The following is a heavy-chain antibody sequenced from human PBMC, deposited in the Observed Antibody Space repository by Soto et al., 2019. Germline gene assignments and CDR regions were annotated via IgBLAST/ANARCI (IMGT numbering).Heavy chain of an antibody. J-gene: IGHJ6*02. CDR2: IWYDGSNK. Sequence: GGSLRLSCAASGFTFSSYGMHWVRQAPGKGLEWVAVIWYDGSNKYYADSVKGRFTISRDNSKNTLYLQMNSLRAEDTAVYYCARDTLDIVVVPAAMLIHYYGMDVWGQGTTVTVSS. CDR3: ARDTLDIVVVPAAMLIHYYGMDV. V-gene: IGHV3-33*01. CDR1: GFTFSSYG. D-gene: IGHD2-2*03.